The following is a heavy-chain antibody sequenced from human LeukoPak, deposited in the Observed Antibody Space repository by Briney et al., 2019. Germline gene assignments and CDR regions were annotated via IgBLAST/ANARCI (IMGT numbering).Heavy chain of an antibody. CDR1: GGSFSGYY. V-gene: IGHV4-34*01. CDR3: ARHGRTITMIDY. Sequence: PSETLSLTCAVYGGSFSGYYWSWIRQPPGKGLEWIGEINHSGSTNYNPSLKSRVTISVDTSKNQFSLKLSSVTAADTAVYYCARHGRTITMIDYWGQGTLVTVSS. D-gene: IGHD3-22*01. J-gene: IGHJ4*02. CDR2: INHSGST.